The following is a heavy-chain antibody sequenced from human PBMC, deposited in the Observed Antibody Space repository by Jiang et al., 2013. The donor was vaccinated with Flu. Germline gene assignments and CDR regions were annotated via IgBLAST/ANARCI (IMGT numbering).Heavy chain of an antibody. CDR2: IVPLLDIR. J-gene: IGHJ3*02. CDR1: GGNFINYA. D-gene: IGHD2/OR15-2a*01. CDR3: ARALSPTAFNI. Sequence: SGAEVKEPGSSVKVSCKASGGNFINYAFAWVRQAPGQGLEWLGRIVPLLDIRDYAQNFHGRITISADKATSTAYLELSSLRCEDTAMYYCARALSPTAFNIWGQGTMVIVSP. V-gene: IGHV1-69*04.